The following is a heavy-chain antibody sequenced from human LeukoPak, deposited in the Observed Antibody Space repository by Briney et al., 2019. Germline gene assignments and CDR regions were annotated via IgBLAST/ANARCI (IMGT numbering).Heavy chain of an antibody. V-gene: IGHV4-59*08. Sequence: PSETLSLTCTVSGGSISSYYWSWIRQPPGKGLEWIGYIYYSGSTNYNPSLKSRVTISVDTSKNQFSLELSSVTAADTAVYYCARHGGGRDFDYWGQGTLVTVSS. J-gene: IGHJ4*02. D-gene: IGHD1-26*01. CDR2: IYYSGST. CDR3: ARHGGGRDFDY. CDR1: GGSISSYY.